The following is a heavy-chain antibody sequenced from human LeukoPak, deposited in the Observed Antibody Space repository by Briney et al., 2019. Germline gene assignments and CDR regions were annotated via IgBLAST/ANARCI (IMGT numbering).Heavy chain of an antibody. D-gene: IGHD6-19*01. CDR2: INPSGGST. Sequence: ASVKVSCKASGGTFSSYAISWVRQAPGQGLEWMGIINPSGGSTSYAQKFQGRVTMTRDTSTSTVYMELSSLRSEDTAVYYCARESSGWSGNWFDPWGQGTLVTVSS. CDR3: ARESSGWSGNWFDP. J-gene: IGHJ5*02. CDR1: GGTFSSYA. V-gene: IGHV1-46*01.